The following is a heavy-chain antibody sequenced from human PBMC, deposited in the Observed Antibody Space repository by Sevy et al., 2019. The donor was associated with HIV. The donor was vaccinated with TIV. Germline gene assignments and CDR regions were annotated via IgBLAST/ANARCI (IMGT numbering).Heavy chain of an antibody. Sequence: ASVKVSCKVSGYTLSQVSMHWVRQVPGKGLEWMGSFDPEDGETIYAQKFQGRLTMTEDTSTDTAYMELSSLKSEDTAVFYCAITKDYYDSSGCPFDYWGQGTLVTGSS. J-gene: IGHJ4*02. CDR1: GYTLSQVS. V-gene: IGHV1-24*01. CDR3: AITKDYYDSSGCPFDY. D-gene: IGHD3-22*01. CDR2: FDPEDGET.